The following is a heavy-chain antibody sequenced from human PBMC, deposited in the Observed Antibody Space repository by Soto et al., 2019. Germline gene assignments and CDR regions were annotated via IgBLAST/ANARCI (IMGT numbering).Heavy chain of an antibody. V-gene: IGHV4-30-4*01. CDR2: IYYSGST. D-gene: IGHD1-26*01. CDR1: GDSISSGDYY. CDR3: ARAVRGSYYDY. J-gene: IGHJ4*02. Sequence: SETLSLTCIVSGDSISSGDYYWSWIRQPPGKGLEWIGYIYYSGSTYYNPSLKSRVTISVDTSKNQFSLKLSSVTAADTAVYYCARAVRGSYYDYWGQGTLVTV.